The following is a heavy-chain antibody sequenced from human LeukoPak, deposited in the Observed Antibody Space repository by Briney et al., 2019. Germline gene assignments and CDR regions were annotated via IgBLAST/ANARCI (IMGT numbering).Heavy chain of an antibody. CDR3: ASSKNRRYYYDSSGYLS. V-gene: IGHV4-31*01. D-gene: IGHD3-22*01. Sequence: PSQTLSLTCTVSGTSISSGGYYWSWIRQHPGKGLEWIGFIYNSGSTFYNPSLKSPVTISLDTSTNQFSLKLSSVTAADTAVYYCASSKNRRYYYDSSGYLSWGQGTLVTVSS. J-gene: IGHJ4*02. CDR2: IYNSGST. CDR1: GTSISSGGYY.